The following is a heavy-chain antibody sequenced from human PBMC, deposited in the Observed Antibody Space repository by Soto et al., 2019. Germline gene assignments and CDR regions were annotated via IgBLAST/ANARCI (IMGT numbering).Heavy chain of an antibody. V-gene: IGHV3-15*01. CDR1: AFSFTNAW. CDR3: STGRSTYGLDS. J-gene: IGHJ4*02. CDR2: IKSITDGGTT. D-gene: IGHD5-18*01. Sequence: WWSLRLSCLASAFSFTNAWMSWFRQAPGKGLEWVGRIKSITDGGTTDYAAPVKGRFTISRDDSNNTLYLQMNSLKTEDTAVYYCSTGRSTYGLDSWGQGTLVTVS.